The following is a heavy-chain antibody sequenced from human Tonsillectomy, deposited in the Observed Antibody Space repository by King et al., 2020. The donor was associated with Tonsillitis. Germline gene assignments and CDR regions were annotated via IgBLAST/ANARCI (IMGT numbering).Heavy chain of an antibody. CDR3: ARAPRITMTHVYFDY. D-gene: IGHD3-22*01. CDR2: IIPVFGTT. Sequence: QLVQSGAEVKKPGSSVKVSCKASGGTLNSYAFSWVRQAPGQGLEWRGGIIPVFGTTDYAQKFQDRVTINADKSTNTVHREMSSLRAEDTAVYYCARAPRITMTHVYFDYWGQGTLVTVSS. CDR1: GGTLNSYA. V-gene: IGHV1-69*06. J-gene: IGHJ4*02.